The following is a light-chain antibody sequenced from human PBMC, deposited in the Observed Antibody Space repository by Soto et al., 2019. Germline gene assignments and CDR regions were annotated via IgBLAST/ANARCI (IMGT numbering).Light chain of an antibody. CDR3: CSYAGSSTWV. Sequence: HSALTQPASVSGSPGQSITISCTGTSSDVGSYNLVSWYQQHPGKAPKLMIYEGSKRPSGVSNRFSGSKSGITASLTISGLQAEDEADYYCCSYAGSSTWVFGGGTKLTVL. J-gene: IGLJ3*02. V-gene: IGLV2-23*01. CDR1: SSDVGSYNL. CDR2: EGS.